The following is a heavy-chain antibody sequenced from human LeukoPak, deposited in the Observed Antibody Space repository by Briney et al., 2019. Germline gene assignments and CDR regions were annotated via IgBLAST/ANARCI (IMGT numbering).Heavy chain of an antibody. CDR1: GFTFSSYA. CDR2: ISSNGGST. Sequence: GGSLRLSCAASGFTFSSYAMHWVRQAPGKGLEYVSAISSNGGSTYYANSVKGRFTISRDNSKNTLYLQMGSLRAEDMAVYYCARARSGGYDNLGAFDIWGQGTMVTVSS. J-gene: IGHJ3*02. CDR3: ARARSGGYDNLGAFDI. V-gene: IGHV3-64*01. D-gene: IGHD5-12*01.